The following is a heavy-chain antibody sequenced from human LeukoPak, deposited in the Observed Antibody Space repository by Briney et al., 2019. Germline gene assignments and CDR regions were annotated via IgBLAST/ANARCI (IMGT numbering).Heavy chain of an antibody. CDR1: GGSINNYY. D-gene: IGHD3-10*01. J-gene: IGHJ4*02. V-gene: IGHV4-59*12. CDR3: ARFGSYFEY. CDR2: IYYSGSY. Sequence: PSETLSLTCTVSGGSINNYYWSWIRQPPGKGLEWIGHIYYSGSYKNNPSLKSRVTMTVDTSKNQFSLKLTSVTAADTAMYFCARFGSYFEYWGQGILVTVSS.